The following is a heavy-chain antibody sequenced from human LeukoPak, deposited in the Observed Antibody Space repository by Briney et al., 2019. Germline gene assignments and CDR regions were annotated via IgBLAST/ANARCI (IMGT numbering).Heavy chain of an antibody. J-gene: IGHJ4*02. D-gene: IGHD6-13*01. V-gene: IGHV4-59*01. CDR3: ARDGRREYSSSSGGARYYFDY. CDR1: GGSISSYY. CDR2: IYYSGST. Sequence: PSETLSLTCTVSGGSISSYYWSWIRQPPGKGLEWIGYIYYSGSTNYNPSLKSRVTISVDTSKNQFSLKLSSVTAADTAVYYCARDGRREYSSSSGGARYYFDYWGQGTLVTVSS.